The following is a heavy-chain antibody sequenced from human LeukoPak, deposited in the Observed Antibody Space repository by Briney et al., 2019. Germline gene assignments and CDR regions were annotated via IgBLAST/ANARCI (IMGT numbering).Heavy chain of an antibody. Sequence: GESLKISCKGSGYSFTSYWIGWVRQMPGKGLEWMGIIYPGDSDTRYSPSFQGQVTISADKSISTAYLQWSSLKASDTAMYYCARFGTHYYDSSGYHSWGQGTLVTVSS. D-gene: IGHD3-22*01. CDR2: IYPGDSDT. CDR1: GYSFTSYW. J-gene: IGHJ4*02. CDR3: ARFGTHYYDSSGYHS. V-gene: IGHV5-51*01.